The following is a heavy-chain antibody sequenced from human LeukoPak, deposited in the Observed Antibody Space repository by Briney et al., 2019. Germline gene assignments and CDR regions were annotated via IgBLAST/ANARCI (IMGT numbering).Heavy chain of an antibody. CDR2: ISYDGSNK. Sequence: PGGSLRLSCAASGFTFSSYAMHWVRQAPGKGLEWVAVISYDGSNKYYADSVKGRFTISRDNSKNTLYLQMNSLRAEDTAVYYCARLGGSTSSLSSPRLRSYYYYMDVWGKGTTVTVSS. CDR1: GFTFSSYA. D-gene: IGHD2-2*01. J-gene: IGHJ6*03. CDR3: ARLGGSTSSLSSPRLRSYYYYMDV. V-gene: IGHV3-30-3*01.